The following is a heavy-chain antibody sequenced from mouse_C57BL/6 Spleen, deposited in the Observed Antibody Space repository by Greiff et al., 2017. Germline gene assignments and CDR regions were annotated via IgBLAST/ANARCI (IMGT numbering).Heavy chain of an antibody. CDR1: GYTFTDYY. CDR3: ARGGAYDYDVFDY. V-gene: IGHV1-76*01. D-gene: IGHD2-4*01. CDR2: IYPGSGNT. J-gene: IGHJ2*01. Sequence: QVQLQQSGAELVRPWASVKLSCKASGYTFTDYYINWVKQRPGQGLEWIARIYPGSGNTYYNEKFKGNATLTAEKSSSTAYMQLSSLTSEDSAVYFCARGGAYDYDVFDYWGQGTTLTVSS.